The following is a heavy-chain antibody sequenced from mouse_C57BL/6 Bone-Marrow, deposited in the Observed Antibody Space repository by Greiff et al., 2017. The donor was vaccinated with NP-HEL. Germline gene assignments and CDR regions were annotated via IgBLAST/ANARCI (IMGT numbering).Heavy chain of an antibody. D-gene: IGHD2-2*01. V-gene: IGHV2-2*01. J-gene: IGHJ1*03. CDR1: GFSLTSYG. CDR2: IWSGGST. Sequence: VQLQQSGPGLVQPSQSLSITCTVSGFSLTSYGVHWVRQSPGKGLEWLGVIWSGGSTDYNVAFISRLSISKDNSKSQVFFKMNSLQADDTAIYYCARRNGYHFDVWGTGTTVTVSS. CDR3: ARRNGYHFDV.